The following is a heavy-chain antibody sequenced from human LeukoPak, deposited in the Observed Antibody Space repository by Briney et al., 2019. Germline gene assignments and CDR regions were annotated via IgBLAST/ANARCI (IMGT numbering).Heavy chain of an antibody. CDR3: ARHDGQAGLYSDY. CDR1: GYSFTSYW. V-gene: IGHV5-51*01. Sequence: GESLKISCKGSGYSFTSYWIGWVRQMPGKGLEWMGIIYPGDSDTRYSPSFQGQVTISADKSISTAYLHWSSLKASDTAMYYCARHDGQAGLYSDYWGQGTLVTVSS. CDR2: IYPGDSDT. D-gene: IGHD2-15*01. J-gene: IGHJ4*02.